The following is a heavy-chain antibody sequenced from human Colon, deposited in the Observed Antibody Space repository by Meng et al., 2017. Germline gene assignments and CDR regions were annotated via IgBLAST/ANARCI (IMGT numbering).Heavy chain of an antibody. D-gene: IGHD4-23*01. Sequence: VWLHEARTGLWQPSATLSLTCTVADISVSTYYWNWIRQPPGKGLEWIGFVHYSGSTNYTPSLKTRIIISVDTSKNQFSLRLNSVPAADTAVYYCAKTELGAGGGGYFDLWGRGTLVTVSS. V-gene: IGHV4-59*02. CDR1: DISVSTYY. J-gene: IGHJ2*01. CDR2: VHYSGST. CDR3: AKTELGAGGGGYFDL.